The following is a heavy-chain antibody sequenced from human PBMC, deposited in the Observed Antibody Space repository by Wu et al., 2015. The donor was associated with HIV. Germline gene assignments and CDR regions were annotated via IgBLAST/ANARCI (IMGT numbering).Heavy chain of an antibody. J-gene: IGHJ6*02. V-gene: IGHV1-18*01. CDR3: GRRGSWGDRTTIIRGGVDV. D-gene: IGHD3-10*01. CDR2: IXAYNGRX. CDR1: GYIFTTYN. Sequence: QVQLVQSGAEVKMPGASVKVSCKTSGYIFTTYNINWVRQAPGQGLEWMGWIXAYNGRXNYAQKHQVRFTMTTDTSTSTAYMELRSLTSDDTAVYYCGRRGSWGDRTTIIRGGVDVWGQGTTVSVSS.